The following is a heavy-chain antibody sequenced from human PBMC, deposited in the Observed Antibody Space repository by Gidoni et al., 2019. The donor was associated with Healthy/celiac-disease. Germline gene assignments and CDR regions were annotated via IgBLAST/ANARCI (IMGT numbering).Heavy chain of an antibody. J-gene: IGHJ6*02. V-gene: IGHV4-34*01. CDR1: GGSFSGSY. CDR3: ARGITMVRGVIARLGRIGMDV. D-gene: IGHD3-10*01. Sequence: QVQLQQWGAGLLKPSETLSLPCAVYGGSFSGSYWLWIRQPPGKGLEWIGEINHSGSTNYNPSLKSRVIISVDTSKNQFSLKLSSVTAADTAVYYCARGITMVRGVIARLGRIGMDVWGQGTTVTVSS. CDR2: INHSGST.